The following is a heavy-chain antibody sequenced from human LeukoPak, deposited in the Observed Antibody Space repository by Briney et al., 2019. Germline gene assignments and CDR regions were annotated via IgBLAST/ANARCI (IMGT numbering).Heavy chain of an antibody. CDR1: GFNFSTYW. Sequence: RPGGSLRLSXSVSGFNFSTYWMSWVRQAPGKGLEWVSGINWNGGSTCYADSVKGRFTISRDNAKNSLYLQMNSLRAEDTALYYCARDPLQGSYSGSYPPDYWGQGTLVTVSS. CDR3: ARDPLQGSYSGSYPPDY. V-gene: IGHV3-20*04. J-gene: IGHJ4*02. D-gene: IGHD1-26*01. CDR2: INWNGGST.